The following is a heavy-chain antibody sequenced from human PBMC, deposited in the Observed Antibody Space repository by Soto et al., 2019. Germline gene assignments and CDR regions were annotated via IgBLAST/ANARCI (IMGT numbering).Heavy chain of an antibody. CDR2: ISYDGSNK. J-gene: IGHJ5*02. CDR3: ARDSGPGLWDNWFDP. V-gene: IGHV3-30-3*01. CDR1: GFTFSSYA. Sequence: GGSLRLSCAASGFTFSSYAMYWVRQAPGKGLEWVAVISYDGSNKYYADSVKGRFTISRDNSKNTLYLQMNSLRAEDTAVYYCARDSGPGLWDNWFDPWGQGTLVTVSS. D-gene: IGHD1-26*01.